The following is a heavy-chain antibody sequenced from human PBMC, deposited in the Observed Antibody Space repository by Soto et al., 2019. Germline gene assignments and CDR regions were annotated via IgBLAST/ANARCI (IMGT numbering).Heavy chain of an antibody. D-gene: IGHD3-3*01. CDR3: VKGSDVARQELDY. V-gene: IGHV3-30*18. Sequence: SLRLSCAASELTFSDFGVRWVRQARGKRLEWVAAISADGSDKYFSGSVKGRFTISRDNSKNTLFLQMNSLRVEDMAVYYCVKGSDVARQELDYWGQGTLVTVSS. J-gene: IGHJ4*02. CDR2: ISADGSDK. CDR1: ELTFSDFG.